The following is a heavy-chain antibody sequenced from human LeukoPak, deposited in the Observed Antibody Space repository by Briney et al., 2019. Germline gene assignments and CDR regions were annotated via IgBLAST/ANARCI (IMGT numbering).Heavy chain of an antibody. CDR3: AAGGFWSGYSFDY. CDR2: INPNTGVT. CDR1: GYTFTDYY. Sequence: ASVKVSCKASGYTFTDYYMHWVRQAPGQGLEWMGWINPNTGVTHYAQKFQDRVTMTRDTSISTAYMELSSLRSDDTAVYYCAAGGFWSGYSFDYWGQGTLVTVSS. J-gene: IGHJ4*02. D-gene: IGHD3-3*01. V-gene: IGHV1-2*02.